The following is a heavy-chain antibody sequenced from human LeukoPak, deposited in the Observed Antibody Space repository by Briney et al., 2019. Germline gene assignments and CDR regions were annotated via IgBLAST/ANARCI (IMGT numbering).Heavy chain of an antibody. V-gene: IGHV3-48*03. J-gene: IGHJ4*02. Sequence: GGSLRLSCAASGFTFSSYEINWVRQAPGKGLEWVSYISSSGSSTHYGESVKGRLTSSRDNAKNAAYLQMNSPRAEDTAVYYCARDGARGWELDYWGQGILVTVSS. D-gene: IGHD4-23*01. CDR3: ARDGARGWELDY. CDR1: GFTFSSYE. CDR2: ISSSGSST.